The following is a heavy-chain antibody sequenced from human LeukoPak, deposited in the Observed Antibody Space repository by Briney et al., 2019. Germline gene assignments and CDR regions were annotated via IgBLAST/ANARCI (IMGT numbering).Heavy chain of an antibody. CDR1: GFTFSSYA. Sequence: GGSLRLSCAASGFTFSSYAMSWVRQAPGKGLEWVSAISGSGGSTYYADSVKGRFTISRDNSKSTPYLQMNGLRAEDTAVYYCAKDGSPLRFLEWLGYWGQGTLVTVSS. D-gene: IGHD3-3*01. V-gene: IGHV3-23*01. J-gene: IGHJ4*02. CDR3: AKDGSPLRFLEWLGY. CDR2: ISGSGGST.